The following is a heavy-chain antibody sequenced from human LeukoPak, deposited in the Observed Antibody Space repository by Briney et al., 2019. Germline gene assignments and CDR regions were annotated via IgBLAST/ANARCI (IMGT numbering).Heavy chain of an antibody. D-gene: IGHD3-10*01. Sequence: GGSLRLSCAASGFIFGSYWMTWVRQAPGKGLEWVANIRQDGSEKYYVDSVKGRFTISRDNAKNSLYLQMNSLRAEDTAVYYCARGITGMYYYDPWGQGTLVTVSS. CDR2: IRQDGSEK. J-gene: IGHJ5*02. CDR3: ARGITGMYYYDP. V-gene: IGHV3-7*01. CDR1: GFIFGSYW.